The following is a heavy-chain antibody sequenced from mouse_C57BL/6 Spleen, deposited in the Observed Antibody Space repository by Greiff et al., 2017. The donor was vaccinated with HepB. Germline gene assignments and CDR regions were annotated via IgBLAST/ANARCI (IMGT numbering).Heavy chain of an antibody. Sequence: VQGVESGAELVRPGASVTLSCKASGYTFTDYEMHWVKQTPVHGLEWIGAIDPETGGTAYNQKFKGKAILTADKSSSTAYMELRSLTSEDSAVYYCTREMGRYYGSSYENWYFDVWGTGTTVTVSS. CDR2: IDPETGGT. CDR1: GYTFTDYE. J-gene: IGHJ1*03. D-gene: IGHD1-1*01. V-gene: IGHV1-15*01. CDR3: TREMGRYYGSSYENWYFDV.